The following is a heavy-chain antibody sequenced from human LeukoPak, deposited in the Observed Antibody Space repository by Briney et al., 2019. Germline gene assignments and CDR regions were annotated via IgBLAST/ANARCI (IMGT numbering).Heavy chain of an antibody. CDR1: GYSFNGYS. J-gene: IGHJ6*02. CDR3: ARFSSSWYSPYGMDV. D-gene: IGHD6-13*01. V-gene: IGHV1-18*01. Sequence: ASVKVSCKASGYSFNGYSITWVRQARGQGLEWMGWTSTYTGDRKVAQRLQGRLTMTTDSPTSTAYMELTSLESADTAVYYCARFSSSWYSPYGMDVWGQGTTITVSS. CDR2: TSTYTGDR.